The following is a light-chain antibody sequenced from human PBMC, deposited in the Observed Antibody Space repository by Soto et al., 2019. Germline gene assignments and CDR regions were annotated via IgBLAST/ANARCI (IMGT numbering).Light chain of an antibody. CDR2: DAS. V-gene: IGKV3-11*01. CDR3: QQRSNWPIT. J-gene: IGKJ3*01. Sequence: EIVLTQSPATLSLSPGERATLSCRASQSVSSYLVWYQQKLGQAPRLLIYDASNRATGIPARFSGSGSGTDFTLTISSLEPEDFAVYYCQQRSNWPITFGPGTKVDIK. CDR1: QSVSSY.